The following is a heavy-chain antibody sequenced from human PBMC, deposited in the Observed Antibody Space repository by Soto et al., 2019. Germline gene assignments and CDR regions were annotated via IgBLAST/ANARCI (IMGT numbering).Heavy chain of an antibody. V-gene: IGHV1-18*01. CDR2: ISAYNGNT. CDR1: GYTFTSYG. J-gene: IGHJ3*02. Sequence: ASVKVSCKASGYTFTSYGISWVRQAPGQGLEWMGWISAYNGNTNYAQKLQGRVTMTTDTYTSTDYMELRSLRSDDTAVYYCARDLIKRITILGVYPPSAFEIWGQGTMVTVSS. D-gene: IGHD3-3*01. CDR3: ARDLIKRITILGVYPPSAFEI.